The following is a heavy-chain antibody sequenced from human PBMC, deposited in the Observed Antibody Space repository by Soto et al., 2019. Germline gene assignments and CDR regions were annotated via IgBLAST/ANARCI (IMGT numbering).Heavy chain of an antibody. Sequence: EVQLVESGGGLVKPGGSLRLSCAASGFTFSSYSMNWVRQAPGKGLEWVSSISSSSSYIYYADSVKGRFAISRDNAKNSLYLQMNSLRAEDTAVYYCAKGGDWGFDPWGQGTLVTVSS. D-gene: IGHD2-21*02. J-gene: IGHJ5*02. CDR1: GFTFSSYS. CDR3: AKGGDWGFDP. CDR2: ISSSSSYI. V-gene: IGHV3-21*01.